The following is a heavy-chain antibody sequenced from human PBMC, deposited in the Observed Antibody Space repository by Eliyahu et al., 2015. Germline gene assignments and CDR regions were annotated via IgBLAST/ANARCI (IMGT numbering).Heavy chain of an antibody. Sequence: QVQLQESGPGLVKPSQTLSLTCPVSGGXISXGDYYWSWIRQPPGKGLEWIGYIYYSGSTYYNPSLKSRVTISVDTSKNQFSLKLSSVTAADTAVYYCAREDYDFGGGVDPWGQGTLVTVSS. CDR3: AREDYDFGGGVDP. J-gene: IGHJ5*02. CDR1: GGXISXGDYY. CDR2: IYYSGST. D-gene: IGHD3-3*01. V-gene: IGHV4-30-4*01.